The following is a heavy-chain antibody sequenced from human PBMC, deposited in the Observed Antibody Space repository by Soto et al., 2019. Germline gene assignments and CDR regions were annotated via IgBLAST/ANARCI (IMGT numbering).Heavy chain of an antibody. Sequence: LRLSCAASGFTFRSFTMNWVRQAPGKGLEWVSTISSNSAYIYYTDALRGRFTISRDNAKNSLHLQMNSLRAEDTAVYYCTRDASRDSSARGWFDPWGPGTLVTVSS. D-gene: IGHD6-13*01. CDR2: ISSNSAYI. CDR3: TRDASRDSSARGWFDP. CDR1: GFTFRSFT. J-gene: IGHJ5*02. V-gene: IGHV3-21*01.